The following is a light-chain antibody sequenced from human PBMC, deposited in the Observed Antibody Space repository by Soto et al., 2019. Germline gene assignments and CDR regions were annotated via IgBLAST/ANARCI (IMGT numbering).Light chain of an antibody. CDR3: QHYGSSPT. Sequence: EIVLTQSPGTLSLSPGERATLSCRASQSVSSSYLAWYQQKPGQAPRLLIYGASSRATGIPDRFSGSGSGTYFTLTISRLEPEDVAVYYCQHYGSSPTFGQGTKLEIK. J-gene: IGKJ2*01. V-gene: IGKV3-20*01. CDR2: GAS. CDR1: QSVSSSY.